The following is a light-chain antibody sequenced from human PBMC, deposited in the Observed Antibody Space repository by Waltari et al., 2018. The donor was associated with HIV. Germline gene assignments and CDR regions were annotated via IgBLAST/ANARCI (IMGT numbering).Light chain of an antibody. V-gene: IGKV1-33*01. Sequence: DIQMTQSPSSLSASIGDRVTITCQASQDISDYLNWYQQKSGKAPKLLIYDVSNLEEGVPSRFSGSASVTDFTFTISSLHPEDIATYYCQQYDNFPITFGQGTRLEIK. J-gene: IGKJ5*01. CDR1: QDISDY. CDR2: DVS. CDR3: QQYDNFPIT.